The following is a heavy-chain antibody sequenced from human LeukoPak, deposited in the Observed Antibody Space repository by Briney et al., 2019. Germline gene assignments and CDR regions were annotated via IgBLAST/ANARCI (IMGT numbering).Heavy chain of an antibody. CDR2: IYYSGST. CDR1: GGSISSGDYY. D-gene: IGHD3-22*01. V-gene: IGHV4-30-4*08. Sequence: PSQTLSLTCTVSGGSISSGDYYWSWIRQPPGKGLEWIGYIYYSGSTHYNPSLKSRVTISVDTSKNQFSLKLSSVTAADTAVYYCAIANYYDSSGYSYWGQGTLVTVSS. J-gene: IGHJ4*02. CDR3: AIANYYDSSGYSY.